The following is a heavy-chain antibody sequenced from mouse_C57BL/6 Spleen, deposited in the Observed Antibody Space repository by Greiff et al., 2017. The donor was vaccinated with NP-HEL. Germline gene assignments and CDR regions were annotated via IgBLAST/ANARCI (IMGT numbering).Heavy chain of an antibody. CDR3: ARKGDYGSSFFAY. D-gene: IGHD1-1*01. CDR1: GYTFTSYW. J-gene: IGHJ3*01. V-gene: IGHV1-69*01. CDR2: IDPSDSYT. Sequence: QVQLQQSGAELVMPGASVKLSCKASGYTFTSYWMHWVKQRPGQGLEWIGEIDPSDSYTNYNQKFKGKSTLTVDKSSSTAYMQLSSLTSEDSAVYYCARKGDYGSSFFAYWGQGTLVTVSA.